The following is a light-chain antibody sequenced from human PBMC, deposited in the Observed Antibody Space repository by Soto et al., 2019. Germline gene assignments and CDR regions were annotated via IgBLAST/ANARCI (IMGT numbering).Light chain of an antibody. J-gene: IGKJ4*01. CDR3: QQHSTYPLT. V-gene: IGKV1-16*01. CDR1: QGISLY. Sequence: DIQMTQSPSSLSASVGDRVTITCRASQGISLYLAWFQQKPGQAPRSLIYASSSLHSGVPPRFSGSGVGTDFTLTISSLQPEDFATYYCQQHSTYPLTFGGGTKVEIK. CDR2: ASS.